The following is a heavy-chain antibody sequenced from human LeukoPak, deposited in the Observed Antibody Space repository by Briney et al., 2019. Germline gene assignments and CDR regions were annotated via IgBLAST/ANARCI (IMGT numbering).Heavy chain of an antibody. CDR2: ISSSSSYI. Sequence: GALRLSCAASGFTFSSYSMNWVRQAPGKGLEWVSSISSSSSYIYYADSVKGRFTISRDNSKNTLYLQMNSLRAEDTAVYYCAKGVTMIVVVTYFDYWGQGTLVTVSS. J-gene: IGHJ4*02. CDR1: GFTFSSYS. CDR3: AKGVTMIVVVTYFDY. V-gene: IGHV3-21*04. D-gene: IGHD3-22*01.